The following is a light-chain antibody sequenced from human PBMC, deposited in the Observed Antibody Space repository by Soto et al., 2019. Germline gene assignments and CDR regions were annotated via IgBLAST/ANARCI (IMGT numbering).Light chain of an antibody. J-gene: IGKJ2*01. Sequence: DIQMTQSPSSLSASVGDRVTITCQASQDIRNYLNWYQQKPGKAPKLLIYDASYLETGVPSRFSGSGSGTDFTFTIDSLQPEDIATYYCQQYVDFPQTLDQVTKLECK. CDR2: DAS. V-gene: IGKV1-33*01. CDR3: QQYVDFPQT. CDR1: QDIRNY.